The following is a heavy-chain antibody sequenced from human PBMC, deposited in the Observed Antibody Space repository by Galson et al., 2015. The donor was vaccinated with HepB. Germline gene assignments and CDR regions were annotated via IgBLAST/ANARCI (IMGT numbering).Heavy chain of an antibody. D-gene: IGHD3-3*01. V-gene: IGHV3-23*01. Sequence: SLRLSCAASGFTFSSYAMSWVRQAPGKGLEWVSAISGSGGSTYYADSVKGRFTISRDNSKNTLYLQMNSLRAEDTAVYYCANHPRIRFLEWLSDYWGQGTLVTVSS. CDR1: GFTFSSYA. J-gene: IGHJ4*02. CDR2: ISGSGGST. CDR3: ANHPRIRFLEWLSDY.